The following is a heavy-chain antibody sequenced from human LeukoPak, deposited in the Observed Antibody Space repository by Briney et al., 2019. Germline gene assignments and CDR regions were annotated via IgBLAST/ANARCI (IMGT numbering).Heavy chain of an antibody. J-gene: IGHJ4*02. Sequence: SQTLSLTCAVSGGSISSGGYSWRWIRQPPGKGLEWIGYIYDSGSTYYNPSPKSRVTISVDRSKNQFSLKLSSVTAADTAVYYCARDRGELLNDYWGQGTLVTVSS. V-gene: IGHV4-30-2*01. CDR2: IYDSGST. CDR1: GGSISSGGYS. CDR3: ARDRGELLNDY. D-gene: IGHD1-26*01.